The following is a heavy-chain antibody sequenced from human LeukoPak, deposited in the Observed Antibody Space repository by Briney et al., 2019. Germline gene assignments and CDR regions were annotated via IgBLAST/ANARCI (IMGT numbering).Heavy chain of an antibody. V-gene: IGHV4-34*01. CDR1: GGSFSGYY. J-gene: IGHJ4*02. CDR2: INHSGNT. D-gene: IGHD3-22*01. Sequence: SETLSLTCAVYGGSFSGYYWSWIRQPPGKGLEWIGEINHSGNTNSKPSLKSRVTMSVDTSKNQFSLKLSSVTAADTAVYYCAMVYYDSSGYLVYVYWGQGTLVTVSS. CDR3: AMVYYDSSGYLVYVY.